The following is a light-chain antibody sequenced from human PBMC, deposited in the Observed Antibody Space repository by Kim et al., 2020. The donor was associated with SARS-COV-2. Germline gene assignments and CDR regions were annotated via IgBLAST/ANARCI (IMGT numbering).Light chain of an antibody. CDR2: DKN. CDR3: NSRDTTGYHVV. J-gene: IGLJ2*01. V-gene: IGLV3-19*01. CDR1: SLKTSY. Sequence: SSELTQDPAVSVALGQTVTITCRGDSLKTSYAGWSQQKAGEAPVLVMYDKNSRPSGVPDRFSGSSSGNTASLTITGAQAEDEADYYCNSRDTTGYHVVFGGWTHLTVL.